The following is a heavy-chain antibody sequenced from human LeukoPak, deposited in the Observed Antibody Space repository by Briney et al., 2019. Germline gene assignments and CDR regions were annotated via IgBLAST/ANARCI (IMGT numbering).Heavy chain of an antibody. CDR2: ISGSGGST. D-gene: IGHD3-16*01. V-gene: IGHV3-23*01. CDR3: ARVDGTPRGYYFDY. CDR1: GFTFRNNA. Sequence: GGSLRLSCAASGFTFRNNAMTWVRQAPGQGLKWVAAISGSGGSTYYADSVKGRFTISRDNSKNTLYLQMNSLRAEDTAVYYCARVDGTPRGYYFDYWGQGTLVTVSS. J-gene: IGHJ4*02.